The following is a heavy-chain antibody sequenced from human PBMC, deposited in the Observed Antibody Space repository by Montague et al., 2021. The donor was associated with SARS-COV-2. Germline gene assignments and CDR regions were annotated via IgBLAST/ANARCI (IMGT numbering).Heavy chain of an antibody. V-gene: IGHV4-39*07. CDR1: GGSISSSSYY. J-gene: IGHJ5*02. CDR3: ARDPRKVVTAIVFDWFDP. D-gene: IGHD2-21*02. CDR2: IYYSGST. Sequence: SETLSLTCTVSGGSISSSSYYWGWIRQPPGKGLEWIGSIYYSGSTYYNPSLRSRVTISVDTSKNQFSLKLSSVTAADTAVYYCARDPRKVVTAIVFDWFDPWGQGTLVTVSS.